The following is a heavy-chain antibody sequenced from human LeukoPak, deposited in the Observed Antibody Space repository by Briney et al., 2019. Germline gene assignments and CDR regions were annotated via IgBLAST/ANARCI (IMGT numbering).Heavy chain of an antibody. CDR2: ISYDGSNK. Sequence: GRSLRLSCAASGFTFSSYAMHWVRQAPGKGPEWEAVISYDGSNKYYADSVKGRFTISRDNSKNTLYLQMNSLRAEDTAVYYCATRRWGQGTLVTVSS. CDR3: ATRR. J-gene: IGHJ4*02. V-gene: IGHV3-30*04. CDR1: GFTFSSYA.